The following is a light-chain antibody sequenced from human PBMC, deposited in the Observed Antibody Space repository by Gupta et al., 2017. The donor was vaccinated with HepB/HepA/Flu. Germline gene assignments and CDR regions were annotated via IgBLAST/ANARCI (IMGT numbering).Light chain of an antibody. Sequence: DIQMAQSPSPLSASVGDRVTITCRASQDIGISLAWYKQKPGKVPKLVVYGASSGQTGVPSRFIGSGCGRDLTLTISGRQQEDVAAYFCQSHNSSPSYTFGHGTKVDFK. CDR1: QDIGIS. V-gene: IGKV1-27*01. J-gene: IGKJ3*01. CDR3: QSHNSSPSYT. CDR2: GAS.